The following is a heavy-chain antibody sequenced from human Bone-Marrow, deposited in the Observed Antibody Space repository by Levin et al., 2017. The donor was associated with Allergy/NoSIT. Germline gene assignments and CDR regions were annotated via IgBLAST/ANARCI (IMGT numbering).Heavy chain of an antibody. V-gene: IGHV1-18*01. CDR3: ARDHSDDMSYWFGP. Sequence: GLECMGWISGYNGNTIYAEKFQGRVSMTRDTSTKAFYMHLNGLTSDDTAVYYCARDHSDDMSYWFGPWGQGTLVTVSS. CDR2: ISGYNGNT. D-gene: IGHD3-9*01. J-gene: IGHJ5*02.